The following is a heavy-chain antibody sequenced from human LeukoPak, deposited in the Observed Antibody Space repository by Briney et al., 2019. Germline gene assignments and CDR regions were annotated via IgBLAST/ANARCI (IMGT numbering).Heavy chain of an antibody. V-gene: IGHV4-34*01. Sequence: SETLSLTCAVYGGSFSGYYWSWIRQPPGKGLEWIGEINHSGSTNYNPSPKSRVTISVDTSKNQFSLKLSSVTAADTAVYYCALQFYDILTVYNSDYWGREPWSPSPQ. J-gene: IGHJ4*02. CDR3: ALQFYDILTVYNSDY. CDR1: GGSFSGYY. CDR2: INHSGST. D-gene: IGHD3-9*01.